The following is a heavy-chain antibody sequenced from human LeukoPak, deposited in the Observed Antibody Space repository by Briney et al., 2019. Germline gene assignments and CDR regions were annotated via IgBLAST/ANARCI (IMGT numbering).Heavy chain of an antibody. CDR1: GGSFSGYY. V-gene: IGHV4-34*01. CDR3: ARSRPGIAVAGSFDY. J-gene: IGHJ4*02. D-gene: IGHD6-19*01. CDR2: INHSGST. Sequence: NASETLSLTCAVYGGSFSGYYWSWIRQPPGKGLEWIREINHSGSTNYNPSLKSRVTISVDTSKNQFSLKLSSVTAADTAVYYCARSRPGIAVAGSFDYWGQGTLVTVSS.